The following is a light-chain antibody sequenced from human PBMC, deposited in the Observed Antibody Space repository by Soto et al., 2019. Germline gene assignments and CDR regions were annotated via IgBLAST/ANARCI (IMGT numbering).Light chain of an antibody. V-gene: IGKV1-5*01. CDR2: DDS. Sequence: DIQMTQSPSTLSASVGDRVTITCRASQSISIWLAWYQQKPGKAPKHLIYDDSSLESGVPSRFSGSGSGTECTLTSSRLQADDFAGYYCQQYHSYSGTFGQGTKVEIK. CDR3: QQYHSYSGT. J-gene: IGKJ1*01. CDR1: QSISIW.